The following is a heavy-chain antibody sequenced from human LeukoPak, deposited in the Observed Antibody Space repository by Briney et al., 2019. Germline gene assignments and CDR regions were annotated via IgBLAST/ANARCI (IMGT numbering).Heavy chain of an antibody. V-gene: IGHV3-30*02. D-gene: IGHD3-10*01. CDR2: IRYDGSNK. CDR1: GFTFSSYG. J-gene: IGHJ5*02. CDR3: AKDSVWSGEPNWFDP. Sequence: GGSLRLSCAASGFTFSSYGMHWVRQASGKGLEWVSFIRYDGSNKYYADSVKGRFTISRDNSKNTLYLQMNSLRAEDTAVYYCAKDSVWSGEPNWFDPWGQGTLVTVSS.